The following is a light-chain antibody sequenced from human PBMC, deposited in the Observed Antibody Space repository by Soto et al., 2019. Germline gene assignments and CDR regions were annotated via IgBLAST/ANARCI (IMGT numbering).Light chain of an antibody. J-gene: IGKJ2*01. CDR2: AAS. V-gene: IGKV1-39*01. CDR1: QTINTY. Sequence: DIQVTQSPSSLSASVGDTVTISCRTSQTINTYLNWYQQQPARAPKLLIFAASTLLCGVPSRFTGSGSGTDFTLTITGLQPEDFAPYFCQHGSSPPYTFGPGTQL. CDR3: QHGSSPPYT.